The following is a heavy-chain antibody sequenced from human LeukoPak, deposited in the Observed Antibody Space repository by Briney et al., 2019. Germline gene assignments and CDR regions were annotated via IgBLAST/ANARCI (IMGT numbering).Heavy chain of an antibody. CDR3: ARSRYCSSTSCKYYFDY. J-gene: IGHJ4*02. D-gene: IGHD2-2*01. Sequence: ASVKVSCKASGGTFSSYAISWVRQAPGRGLEWMGGIIPIFGTANYAQKFQGRVTITADESTSTAYMELSSLRSEDTAVYYCARSRYCSSTSCKYYFDYWGQGTLVTVSS. CDR2: IIPIFGTA. V-gene: IGHV1-69*13. CDR1: GGTFSSYA.